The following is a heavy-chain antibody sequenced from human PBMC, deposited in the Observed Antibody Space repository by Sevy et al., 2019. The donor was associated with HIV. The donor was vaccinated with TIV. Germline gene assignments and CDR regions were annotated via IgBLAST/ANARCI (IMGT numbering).Heavy chain of an antibody. Sequence: GGSLILSCAAAGFTFSNYAMHWVRHAPGKGLEWVAIIWSDGAYQYHGDSVKGRFTISRDNSKNTLYLQMNNVRVEDTAVYYCARGGYYYDNAAYYAFDSWGQGTLVTVSS. CDR3: ARGGYYYDNAAYYAFDS. V-gene: IGHV3-33*01. CDR1: GFTFSNYA. D-gene: IGHD3-22*01. CDR2: IWSDGAYQ. J-gene: IGHJ4*02.